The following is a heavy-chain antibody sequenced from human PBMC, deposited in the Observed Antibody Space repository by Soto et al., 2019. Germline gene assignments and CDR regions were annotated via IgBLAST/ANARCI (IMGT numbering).Heavy chain of an antibody. D-gene: IGHD3-3*01. CDR3: ATITIFGVVPNYFDY. J-gene: IGHJ4*02. CDR1: GGPISSYY. Sequence: PSETLSLTCTVSGGPISSYYWSWIRQPPGKGLEWIGYIYYSGSTNYNPSLKSRVTISVDTSKNQFSLKLSSVTAADTAVYYCATITIFGVVPNYFDYCGRGNLVTVPS. V-gene: IGHV4-59*01. CDR2: IYYSGST.